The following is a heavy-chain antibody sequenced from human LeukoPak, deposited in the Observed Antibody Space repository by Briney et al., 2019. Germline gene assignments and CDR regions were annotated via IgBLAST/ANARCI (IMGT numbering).Heavy chain of an antibody. J-gene: IGHJ4*02. Sequence: GGSLRLSSAASRYTFSSYAIRWVSPTPRKGVGWVSTISDSGGGTHSADSVKGRFTSSRDSPKNTVYLQMNSRRAEDTAVYYWAKDLRGYCGGDCYSAEYWGRGTLVTVSS. CDR2: ISDSGGGT. D-gene: IGHD2-21*02. CDR1: RYTFSSYA. V-gene: IGHV3-23*01. CDR3: AKDLRGYCGGDCYSAEY.